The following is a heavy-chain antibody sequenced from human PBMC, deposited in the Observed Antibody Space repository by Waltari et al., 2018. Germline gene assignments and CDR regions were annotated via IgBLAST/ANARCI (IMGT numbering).Heavy chain of an antibody. CDR1: GFTFSNYE. CDR3: ATDRAPGGKSLYFDC. CDR2: ITGTCSTI. Sequence: EMQLEESGGGLVQPGGSLRLSCGASGFTFSNYEMNWVRQAPGRGLEWLASITGTCSTIYYADSGKGRFTIARDNAKNSLYLQMTSLRAGDTAVYFCATDRAPGGKSLYFDCWGQGTLVTVYS. D-gene: IGHD2-8*02. J-gene: IGHJ4*02. V-gene: IGHV3-48*03.